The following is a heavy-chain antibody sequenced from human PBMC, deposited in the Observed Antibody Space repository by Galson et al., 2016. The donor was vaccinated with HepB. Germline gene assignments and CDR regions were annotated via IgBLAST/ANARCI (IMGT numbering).Heavy chain of an antibody. CDR2: IWYDGSNK. J-gene: IGHJ4*02. V-gene: IGHV3-33*06. Sequence: SLRLSCAASGFTFSSYGMNWVRQAPGKGLEWVAIIWYDGSNKYYADSVKGRFTISRDNSKSTLYLQMNSLRVEDTAVYYCVKGEYGQRFLEGLAPFDYWGRGALVAVSS. D-gene: IGHD3-3*01. CDR3: VKGEYGQRFLEGLAPFDY. CDR1: GFTFSSYG.